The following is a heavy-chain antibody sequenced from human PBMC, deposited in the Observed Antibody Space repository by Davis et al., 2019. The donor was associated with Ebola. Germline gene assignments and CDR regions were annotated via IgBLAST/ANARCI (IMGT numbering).Heavy chain of an antibody. Sequence: PGGSLRLSCAASGFTFSDYYMSWIRQAPGKGLEWVSYISSSGSTIYYADSVKGRFTISRDNAKNSLYLQMNSLRAEDTALYYCARDSANDYGDYDQGYYFDYWGQGTLVTVSS. CDR1: GFTFSDYY. CDR3: ARDSANDYGDYDQGYYFDY. J-gene: IGHJ4*02. D-gene: IGHD4-17*01. V-gene: IGHV3-11*01. CDR2: ISSSGSTI.